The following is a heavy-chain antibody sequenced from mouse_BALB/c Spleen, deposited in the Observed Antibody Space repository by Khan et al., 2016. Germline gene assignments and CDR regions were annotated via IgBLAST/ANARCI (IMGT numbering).Heavy chain of an antibody. D-gene: IGHD2-1*01. CDR2: IYPGDGDT. Sequence: QVQLQQSGAELVRPGSSVKISCKAPGYAFSSYWMNWVKQRPGQGLEWIGQIYPGDGDTNYNGKFKGKATLTADKSSSTAYMQPSSLTSEDSAVYFCARYGNYAWFAYWGQGTLVTVSA. CDR3: ARYGNYAWFAY. CDR1: GYAFSSYW. V-gene: IGHV1-80*01. J-gene: IGHJ3*01.